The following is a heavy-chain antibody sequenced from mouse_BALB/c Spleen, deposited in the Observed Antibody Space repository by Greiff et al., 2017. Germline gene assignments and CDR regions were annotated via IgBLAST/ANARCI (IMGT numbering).Heavy chain of an antibody. J-gene: IGHJ3*01. CDR1: GFNIKDYY. Sequence: VQLQQSGAELVRPGALVKLSCKASGFNIKDYYMHWVKQRPEQGLEWIGWIDPENGNTIYDPKFQGKASITADTSSNTAYLQLSSLTSEDTAVYYCARRDGYPFAYWGQGTLVTVSA. D-gene: IGHD2-3*01. CDR2: IDPENGNT. V-gene: IGHV14-1*02. CDR3: ARRDGYPFAY.